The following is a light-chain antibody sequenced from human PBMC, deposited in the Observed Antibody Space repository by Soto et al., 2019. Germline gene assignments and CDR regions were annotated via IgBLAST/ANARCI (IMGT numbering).Light chain of an antibody. CDR1: QSVSSN. V-gene: IGKV3-15*01. Sequence: DIVLTQSAATLSGSTGQRATLSWGASQSVSSNLAWYQQKPGQAPRLLVSGASARATGIPARFSGSGSGKEFTLNISSLQSEDFAVYYCQQYNNWPRPLTFGGGTKVDI. J-gene: IGKJ4*01. CDR2: GAS. CDR3: QQYNNWPRPLT.